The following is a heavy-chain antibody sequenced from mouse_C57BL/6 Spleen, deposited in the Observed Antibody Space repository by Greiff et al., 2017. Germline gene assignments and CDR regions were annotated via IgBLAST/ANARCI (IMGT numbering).Heavy chain of an antibody. D-gene: IGHD1-1*01. CDR3: TDYYDSSPDV. Sequence: EVQLQQSGAELVRPGASVKLSCTASGFNIKDYYMHWVKQRPEQGLEWIGMIDPDDGDTEYAPKFKGKATMTADTSSNTAYLQLSSLTSEDTAVYYGTDYYDSSPDVWGTGTTVTVSS. J-gene: IGHJ1*03. V-gene: IGHV14-1*01. CDR1: GFNIKDYY. CDR2: IDPDDGDT.